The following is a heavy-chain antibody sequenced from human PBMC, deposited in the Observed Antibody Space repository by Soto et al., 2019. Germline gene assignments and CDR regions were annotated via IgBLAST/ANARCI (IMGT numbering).Heavy chain of an antibody. V-gene: IGHV3-21*01. CDR2: ISSSSSYI. D-gene: IGHD3-9*01. J-gene: IGHJ6*02. CDR1: GFTFSSYS. Sequence: GGSLRLSCAASGFTFSSYSMNWVRQAPGKGLEWVSSISSSSSYICYADSVKGRFTISRDNAKNSLYLQMNSLRAEDTAVYYCASRATYYDILTGYYNYYYGMDVWGQGTTVTVSS. CDR3: ASRATYYDILTGYYNYYYGMDV.